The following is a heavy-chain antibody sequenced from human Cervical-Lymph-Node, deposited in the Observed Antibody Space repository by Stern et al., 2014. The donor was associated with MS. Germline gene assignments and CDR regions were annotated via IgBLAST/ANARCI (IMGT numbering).Heavy chain of an antibody. D-gene: IGHD2-15*01. CDR3: AKDRELVVVTFDS. Sequence: EVQLVQSGGDLKQPGGSVRLSCAASGFTFSDYAMSWVRQAPGKGLEWVSAISLSGGSTFYADSVQGRVTISRDNSKNTLYLQMNSLRAEDTAVYYCAKDRELVVVTFDSWGQGTLVTVSS. J-gene: IGHJ4*02. CDR2: ISLSGGST. V-gene: IGHV3-23*04. CDR1: GFTFSDYA.